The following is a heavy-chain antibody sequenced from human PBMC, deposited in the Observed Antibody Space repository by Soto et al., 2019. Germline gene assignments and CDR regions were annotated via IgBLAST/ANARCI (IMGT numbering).Heavy chain of an antibody. CDR2: IYYSGST. CDR3: ARHHDS. V-gene: IGHV4-59*08. Sequence: QVQLQESGPGLVKPSETLSLTCTVSGGSISSYYWSWIRQPPGKGLEWIGYIYYSGSTNYNPSLKRRVTIAVAPSKNPFSLTLRSVTAADTAVYYCARHHDSWGQGTLVTVSS. J-gene: IGHJ4*02. CDR1: GGSISSYY.